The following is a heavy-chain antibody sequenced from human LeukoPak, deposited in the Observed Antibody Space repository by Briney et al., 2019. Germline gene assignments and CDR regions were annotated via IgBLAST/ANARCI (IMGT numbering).Heavy chain of an antibody. Sequence: ASVKVSCKAAGYAFTGSYIHWVRQAPGQGLEWMGWINPNNGFTAHAQNFQGRVTMTRDTSISTAYMDLSRLTSDDTAVYFCARDRGARLERFYAFDLWGQGTTVTVSS. CDR1: GYAFTGSY. CDR2: INPNNGFT. J-gene: IGHJ3*01. CDR3: ARDRGARLERFYAFDL. V-gene: IGHV1-2*02. D-gene: IGHD1-1*01.